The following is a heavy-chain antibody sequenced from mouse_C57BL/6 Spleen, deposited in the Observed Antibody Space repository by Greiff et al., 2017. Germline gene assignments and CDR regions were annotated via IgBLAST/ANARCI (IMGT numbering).Heavy chain of an antibody. CDR2: IYPGSGST. CDR1: GYTFTSYW. V-gene: IGHV1-55*01. J-gene: IGHJ2*01. D-gene: IGHD2-1*01. Sequence: QVQLQQSGAELVKPGASVKMSCKASGYTFTSYWITWVKQRPGQGLEWIGDIYPGSGSTNYNEKFKSKATLTVDTSSSTAYMQLSSLTSEDSAVYYCARKGIYYGNYFDYWGQGTTLTVSS. CDR3: ARKGIYYGNYFDY.